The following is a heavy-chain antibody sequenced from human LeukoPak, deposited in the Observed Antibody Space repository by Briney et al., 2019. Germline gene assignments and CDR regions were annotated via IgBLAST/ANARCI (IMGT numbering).Heavy chain of an antibody. V-gene: IGHV4-59*12. CDR1: GGSISNYY. CDR2: IFYNGSA. J-gene: IGHJ4*02. Sequence: SETLSLTCTVSGGSISNYYWNWIRQPPGKGLEWIGYIFYNGSANYNPSLKSRVTISIETSKNQFSLKLSSVTAADTAVYYCARALAMVRGVIKYYFDYWGQGTLVTVSS. D-gene: IGHD3-10*01. CDR3: ARALAMVRGVIKYYFDY.